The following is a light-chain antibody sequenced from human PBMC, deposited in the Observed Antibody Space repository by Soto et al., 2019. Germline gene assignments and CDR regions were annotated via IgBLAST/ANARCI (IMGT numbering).Light chain of an antibody. CDR1: HSVTDSF. V-gene: IGKV3-20*01. CDR3: QQYGTSLWT. J-gene: IGKJ1*01. CDR2: GES. Sequence: ESVLTRYRVTLSLSPGDEATLSFRFSHSVTDSFFACYPQSTGQAPRLLMYGESIRAPDISDRFSGGGAGTDFTLTISRLEPEDFAVYSCQQYGTSLWTFGQGTNVDIK.